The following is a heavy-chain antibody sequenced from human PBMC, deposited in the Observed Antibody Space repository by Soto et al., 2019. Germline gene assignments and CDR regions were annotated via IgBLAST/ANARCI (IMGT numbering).Heavy chain of an antibody. CDR1: GGSISSGGYY. Sequence: SETLSLTCTVSGGSISSGGYYWSWIRQHPGKGLEWIGYIYYSGSTYYNPSLKSRVTISVDTSKNQFSLKLSSVTAADTAVYSCARWRERGGLGPVDYWGQGTLVTVSS. J-gene: IGHJ4*02. CDR2: IYYSGST. D-gene: IGHD3-16*01. CDR3: ARWRERGGLGPVDY. V-gene: IGHV4-31*03.